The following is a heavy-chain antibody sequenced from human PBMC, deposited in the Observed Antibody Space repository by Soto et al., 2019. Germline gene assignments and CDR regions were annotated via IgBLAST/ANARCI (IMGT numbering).Heavy chain of an antibody. CDR1: GGPISSYY. CDR2: IYSRGTT. V-gene: IGHV4-59*12. J-gene: IGHJ6*02. CDR3: ATGRISRGLDV. Sequence: PSETLSLTCSVSGGPISSYYWSWIRQPPGKGLEWIGYIYSRGTTSYNPSLKGRATILVDTSKNQFSLRLTSVTATDTAVYYCATGRISRGLDVWGQGTTVT.